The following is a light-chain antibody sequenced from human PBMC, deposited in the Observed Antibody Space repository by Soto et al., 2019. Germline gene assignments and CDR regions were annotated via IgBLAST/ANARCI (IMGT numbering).Light chain of an antibody. CDR3: QQYGGSPIT. V-gene: IGKV3-20*01. Sequence: EIVLTQSPGTLSLSPGERATLSCRASQSVSSSYLAWYQQKLGQAPRLLIYGASSRATGIPDRFSGSGSGTDFTLTITRLEPEDFAVYYCQQYGGSPITFGLGTRLEI. CDR1: QSVSSSY. CDR2: GAS. J-gene: IGKJ5*01.